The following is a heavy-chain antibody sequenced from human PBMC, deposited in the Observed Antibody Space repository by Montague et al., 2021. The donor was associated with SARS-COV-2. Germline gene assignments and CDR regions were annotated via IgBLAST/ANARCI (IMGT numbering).Heavy chain of an antibody. CDR3: ARGGGYYNYGLDV. Sequence: SETLSLTCTVSGGSISNYYWSWIRQPPGRGLEWIGCIYYSGSTDYSPSLKSRVTISLDTSKNQFSLKVTSVTAADTAVYYCARGGGYYNYGLDVWGLGTTVTVFS. CDR1: GGSISNYY. CDR2: IYYSGST. V-gene: IGHV4-59*01. J-gene: IGHJ6*02. D-gene: IGHD3-22*01.